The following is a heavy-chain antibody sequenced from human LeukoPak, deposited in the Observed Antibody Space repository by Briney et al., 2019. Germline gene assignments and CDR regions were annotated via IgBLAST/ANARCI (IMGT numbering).Heavy chain of an antibody. V-gene: IGHV5-51*01. Sequence: GESLKISCKGSGYSFTSYWIGWVRQMPGKGLEWMGIIYPGDSDSRYSPSFQGQVTISADKSINTAYLQWSSLKASDTAMCYCAKLSLSGDYYFEYWGQGTLVTVSS. D-gene: IGHD4-17*01. CDR1: GYSFTSYW. CDR3: AKLSLSGDYYFEY. J-gene: IGHJ4*02. CDR2: IYPGDSDS.